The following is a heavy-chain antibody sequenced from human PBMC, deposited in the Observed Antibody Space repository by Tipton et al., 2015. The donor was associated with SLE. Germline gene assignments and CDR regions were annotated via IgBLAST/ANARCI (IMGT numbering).Heavy chain of an antibody. CDR3: ARRTMITAGWYFDL. Sequence: GSLRLSCAASGFTFSDYYMSWIRQAPGKGLEWVSYISSSGSTIYYADSVKGRFTISRDNAKNSLYLQMNSLRAEDTAVYYCARRTMITAGWYFDLWGRGPLVTVSS. V-gene: IGHV3-11*01. J-gene: IGHJ2*01. CDR1: GFTFSDYY. D-gene: IGHD3-22*01. CDR2: ISSSGSTI.